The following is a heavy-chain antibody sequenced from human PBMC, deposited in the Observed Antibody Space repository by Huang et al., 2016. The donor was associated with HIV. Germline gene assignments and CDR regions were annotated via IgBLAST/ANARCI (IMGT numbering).Heavy chain of an antibody. CDR1: GGSVSGHY. V-gene: IGHV4-34*01. J-gene: IGHJ2*01. CDR2: INDNGYT. CDR3: ARASWYEPRSWYFGL. Sequence: QVQLQQWGAGLLKPSETLSLTCAVFGGSVSGHYCSWIRQPPGKGLEGIAEINDNGYTKHTPPLKSRVTISVHTSRNQFSLKLNSVTAADAAVYYCARASWYEPRSWYFGLWGRGTLVTVSS. D-gene: IGHD6-13*01.